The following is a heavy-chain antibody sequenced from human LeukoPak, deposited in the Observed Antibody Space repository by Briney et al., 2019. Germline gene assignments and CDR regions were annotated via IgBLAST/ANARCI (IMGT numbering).Heavy chain of an antibody. V-gene: IGHV3-48*03. Sequence: GGSLRLSCAASGVTFSTYEMNWVRQAPGKGLEWVSYISSSGNTINYADSVKGRFTISRDNSKNTLYLQMNSLRAEDTAVYYCARDRRWLQKAYDSAFDIWGQGTMVTVSS. CDR2: ISSSGNTI. CDR1: GVTFSTYE. CDR3: ARDRRWLQKAYDSAFDI. D-gene: IGHD5-24*01. J-gene: IGHJ3*02.